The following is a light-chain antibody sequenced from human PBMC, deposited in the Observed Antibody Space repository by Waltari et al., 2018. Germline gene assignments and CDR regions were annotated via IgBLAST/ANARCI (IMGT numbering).Light chain of an antibody. CDR1: CSTIGNNY. CDR2: DNN. CDR3: GTWDSSLSAGV. J-gene: IGLJ2*01. Sequence: QSVLTQPPSVSAAPGQKVTIPCSGRCSTIGNNYVSWYQQVPGTAPKVLIYDNNKRPSGIPDRFSGSKSGTSATLGITGLQTGDEADYYCGTWDSSLSAGVFGGGTKLTVL. V-gene: IGLV1-51*01.